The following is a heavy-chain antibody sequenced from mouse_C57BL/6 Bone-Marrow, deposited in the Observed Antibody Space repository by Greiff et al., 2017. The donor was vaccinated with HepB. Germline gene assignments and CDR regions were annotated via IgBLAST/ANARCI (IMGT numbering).Heavy chain of an antibody. D-gene: IGHD1-1*01. Sequence: QVQLQQSGPELVKPGASVKISCKASGYTFTDYYINWVKQRPGQGLEWIGWIFPGSGSTYYNEKFKGKATLTVDKSSSTAYMLLSSLTSEDSAVYFCARGGYYYGSSPYWYFDVWGTGTTVTVSS. V-gene: IGHV1-75*01. J-gene: IGHJ1*03. CDR2: IFPGSGST. CDR3: ARGGYYYGSSPYWYFDV. CDR1: GYTFTDYY.